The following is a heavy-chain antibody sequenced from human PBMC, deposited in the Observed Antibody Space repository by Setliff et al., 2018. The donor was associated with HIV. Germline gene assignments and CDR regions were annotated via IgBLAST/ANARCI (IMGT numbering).Heavy chain of an antibody. J-gene: IGHJ6*02. CDR3: ASSWSRIRYYGMDV. D-gene: IGHD6-13*01. V-gene: IGHV1-46*01. CDR2: IDPSGGST. Sequence: ASVKVSCKASGYTFTNYFVHWVRQAPGQGLEWMGIIDPSGGSTNYAQKFQGRVTMTRNTSISTAYMELSSLRSDDTAVYYCASSWSRIRYYGMDVWGQGTTVTVSS. CDR1: GYTFTNYF.